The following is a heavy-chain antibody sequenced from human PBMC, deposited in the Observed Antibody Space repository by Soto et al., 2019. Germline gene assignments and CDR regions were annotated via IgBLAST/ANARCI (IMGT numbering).Heavy chain of an antibody. CDR2: ISYDGSNK. CDR1: GFTFSSYA. Sequence: QVQLVESGGGVVQPGRSLRLSCAASGFTFSSYAMRWVRQAPGKGLEWVAVISYDGSNKYYADSVKGRFTISRDNSKNTLYLQMNSLRAEDTAVYYCARDKGYSYGPFDYWGQGTLVTVSS. V-gene: IGHV3-30-3*01. D-gene: IGHD5-18*01. CDR3: ARDKGYSYGPFDY. J-gene: IGHJ4*02.